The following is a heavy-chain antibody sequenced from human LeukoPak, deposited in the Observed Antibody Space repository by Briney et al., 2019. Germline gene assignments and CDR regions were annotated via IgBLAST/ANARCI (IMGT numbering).Heavy chain of an antibody. J-gene: IGHJ1*01. D-gene: IGHD2-15*01. CDR1: GFTFTNAW. CDR3: TAYCSGGSCYSAEYFQH. Sequence: GGSLRLSCAASGFTFTNAWMSWVRQAPGKGLEWVGRIKSKTDGGTVDYGAPVKGRFTISRDDSKGTLYLQMNSLKTEDTAVYYCTAYCSGGSCYSAEYFQHWGQGTLVTVSS. V-gene: IGHV3-15*01. CDR2: IKSKTDGGTV.